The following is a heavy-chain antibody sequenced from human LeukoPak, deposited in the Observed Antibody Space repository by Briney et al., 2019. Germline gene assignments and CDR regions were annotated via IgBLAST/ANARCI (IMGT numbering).Heavy chain of an antibody. CDR2: IDICGTYI. D-gene: IGHD3-10*01. Sequence: GGSLRLSCAASGFTISTYSMNWGRQAPGKGLEWVSFIDICGTYIYGGESMKGRFTISRDNAKNSLYLQMNGLRAEDTAVYYCARGRSIALLRGVAMSDGFDIWGQGTMVAVSS. CDR3: ARGRSIALLRGVAMSDGFDI. J-gene: IGHJ3*02. V-gene: IGHV3-21*01. CDR1: GFTISTYS.